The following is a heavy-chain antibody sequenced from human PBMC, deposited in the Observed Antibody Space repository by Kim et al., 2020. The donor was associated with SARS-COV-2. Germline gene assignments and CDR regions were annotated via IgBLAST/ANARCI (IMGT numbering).Heavy chain of an antibody. D-gene: IGHD3-3*01. CDR2: IWYDGSNK. CDR3: AREGVQRGTYYDFWSGLDYYGMDV. Sequence: GGSLRLSCAASGFTFSSYGMHWVRQAPGKGLEWVAVIWYDGSNKYYADSVKGRFTISRDNSKNTLYLQMNSLRAEDTAVYYCAREGVQRGTYYDFWSGLDYYGMDVWGQGTTVTVSS. V-gene: IGHV3-33*01. CDR1: GFTFSSYG. J-gene: IGHJ6*02.